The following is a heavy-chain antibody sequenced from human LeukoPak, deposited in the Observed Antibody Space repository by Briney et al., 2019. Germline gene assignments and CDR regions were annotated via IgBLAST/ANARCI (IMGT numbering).Heavy chain of an antibody. CDR3: AXGPRYCGGTTXHPYFDY. D-gene: IGHD2-21*01. Sequence: GGSLRLFCAASGFTFSTYAMSWVRQAPEKGLEWVSTINSGGGSTFYADSVKGRFTISRDNSKNTLYLQMNSLRAEDTAIYYCAXGPRYCGGTTXHPYFDYWGQGTLVTVSS. V-gene: IGHV3-23*01. CDR2: INSGGGST. J-gene: IGHJ4*02. CDR1: GFTFSTYA.